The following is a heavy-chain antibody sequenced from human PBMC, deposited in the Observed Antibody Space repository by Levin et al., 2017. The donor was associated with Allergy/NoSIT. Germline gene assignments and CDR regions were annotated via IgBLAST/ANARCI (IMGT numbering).Heavy chain of an antibody. CDR1: GGSISSYY. CDR2: TYSSGST. V-gene: IGHV4-59*01. J-gene: IGHJ5*02. Sequence: SETLSLTCTVSGGSISSYYWSWIRQPPGMGLEWIGYTYSSGSTNYNPSLKSRVTISVDTSKNQFSLKLNSVTAADTAVYYCARFRWGDNWFDPWGQGTLVTVSS. CDR3: ARFRWGDNWFDP. D-gene: IGHD7-27*01.